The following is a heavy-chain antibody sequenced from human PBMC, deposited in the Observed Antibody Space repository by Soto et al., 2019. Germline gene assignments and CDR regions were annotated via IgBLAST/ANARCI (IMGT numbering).Heavy chain of an antibody. D-gene: IGHD3-9*01. CDR3: ARVTPVYYLFDI. J-gene: IGHJ3*02. V-gene: IGHV3-48*01. CDR1: GFTFSRYS. Sequence: GGSLRLSCADSGFTFSRYSMSWVRRAPGKGLEWVSYITSSSSNIYYADSVKGRFTISRDNAKNSLYLQMNSLRAEDTALYYCARVTPVYYLFDIWGKGKMVPVS. CDR2: ITSSSSNI.